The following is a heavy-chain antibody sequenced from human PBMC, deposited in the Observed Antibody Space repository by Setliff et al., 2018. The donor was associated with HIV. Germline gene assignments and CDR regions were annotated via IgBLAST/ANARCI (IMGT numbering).Heavy chain of an antibody. CDR3: ARVRLRVPPSIFDY. CDR2: IYYSGST. J-gene: IGHJ4*02. Sequence: SETLSLTCTVSGGSISNSRYYWSWIRQPPGKGLEWIGSIYYSGSTYYNPSLQSRVTISTDTSKNQFSLRLNSVTVADTAVYYCARVRLRVPPSIFDYWGMGSLVTVSS. CDR1: GGSISNSRYY. D-gene: IGHD2-2*01. V-gene: IGHV4-39*07.